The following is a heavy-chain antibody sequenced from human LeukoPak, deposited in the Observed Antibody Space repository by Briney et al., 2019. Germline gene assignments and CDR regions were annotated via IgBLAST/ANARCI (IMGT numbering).Heavy chain of an antibody. CDR1: GFTFSSYA. D-gene: IGHD3-10*01. V-gene: IGHV3-23*01. CDR3: ARESQAYYYGSGSPNY. J-gene: IGHJ4*02. CDR2: ISGSGGST. Sequence: GGSLRLSCAASGFTFSSYAMNWVRQAPGKGLEWVSAISGSGGSTYYADSVKGRFTISRDNSKNTLYLQMNSLRAEDTAVYYCARESQAYYYGSGSPNYWGQGTLVTVSS.